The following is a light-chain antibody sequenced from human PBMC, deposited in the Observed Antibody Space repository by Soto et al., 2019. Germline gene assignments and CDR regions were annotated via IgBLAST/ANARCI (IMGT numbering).Light chain of an antibody. Sequence: EIVLTQSPATLSLSPGERATLSCRASQSVSSYLAWYQQKPCQAPRLLIYDASNRATGIPARFSGSWSVTDFNLTISSLEPEDFAVYYCQQRSNWPPYSFGQGTRVEIK. CDR1: QSVSSY. CDR3: QQRSNWPPYS. CDR2: DAS. V-gene: IGKV3-11*01. J-gene: IGKJ5*01.